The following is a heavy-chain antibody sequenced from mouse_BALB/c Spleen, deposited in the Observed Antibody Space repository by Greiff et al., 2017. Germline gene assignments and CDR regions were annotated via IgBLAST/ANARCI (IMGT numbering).Heavy chain of an antibody. J-gene: IGHJ4*01. Sequence: VQLQQSGPELVKPGASVKISCKASGYSFTGYYMHWVKQSHVKSLEWIGRINPYNGATSYNQNFKDKASLTVDKSSSTAYMELHSLTSEDSAVYYCARENYDYDYYAMDYWGQGTSVTVSS. CDR1: GYSFTGYY. D-gene: IGHD2-4*01. CDR3: ARENYDYDYYAMDY. V-gene: IGHV1-31*01. CDR2: INPYNGAT.